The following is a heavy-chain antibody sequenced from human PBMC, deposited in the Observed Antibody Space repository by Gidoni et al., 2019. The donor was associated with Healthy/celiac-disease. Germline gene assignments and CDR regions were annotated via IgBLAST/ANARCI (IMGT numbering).Heavy chain of an antibody. CDR3: ARPGIAAAGYYFDY. J-gene: IGHJ4*02. CDR2: ISAYNGNT. Sequence: QVQLVQSGAEVTKPGASVKVSCKASGYTFTSYGLSCVRQDPGQGVEWMGWISAYNGNTNYAQKLQGRVTMTTDTSTSTAYMELRSLRSDDTAVYYCARPGIAAAGYYFDYWGQGTLVTVSS. V-gene: IGHV1-18*01. CDR1: GYTFTSYG. D-gene: IGHD6-13*01.